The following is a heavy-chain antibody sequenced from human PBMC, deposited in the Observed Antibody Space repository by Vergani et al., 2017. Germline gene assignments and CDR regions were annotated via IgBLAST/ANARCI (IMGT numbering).Heavy chain of an antibody. V-gene: IGHV3-23*01. CDR1: GFTFSSYA. CDR2: ISGSGGST. D-gene: IGHD3-3*01. J-gene: IGHJ3*02. Sequence: EVQLLESGGGLVQPGGSLRLSCAASGFTFSSYAMSWVRQAPGKGLEWVSAISGSGGSTYYADSVKGRFTISRDKSKNTLYLQMNSLRAEDTAVYYCAKSEREDFGVVITNAFDIWGQGTMVTVSS. CDR3: AKSEREDFGVVITNAFDI.